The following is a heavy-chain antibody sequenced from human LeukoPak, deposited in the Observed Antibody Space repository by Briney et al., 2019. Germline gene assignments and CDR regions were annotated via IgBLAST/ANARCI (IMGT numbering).Heavy chain of an antibody. CDR1: GGSISSYY. V-gene: IGHV4-59*08. CDR3: ARRDYYDSSVGAFDI. Sequence: SETLSPTCTVSGGSISSYYWSWIRQPPGRGLEWIGYIYYSGSTNYNPSLKSRVTISVDTSKNQFSLKLSSVTAADTAVYYCARRDYYDSSVGAFDIWGQGAMVTVSS. CDR2: IYYSGST. D-gene: IGHD3-22*01. J-gene: IGHJ3*02.